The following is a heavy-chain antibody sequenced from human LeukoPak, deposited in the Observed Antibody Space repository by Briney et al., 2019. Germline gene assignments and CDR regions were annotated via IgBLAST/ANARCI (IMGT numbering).Heavy chain of an antibody. D-gene: IGHD3-22*01. V-gene: IGHV4-4*07. Sequence: SETLSLTCTVSGGSISTYFWSWIRQPAGKGLEWIGRIYTSGSTNYNPSLKSRVTISVDTSKNQFSLKLSSVTAADTAVYYCAREGDYYDSSGYYGYWGQGTLVTVSS. J-gene: IGHJ4*02. CDR1: GGSISTYF. CDR3: AREGDYYDSSGYYGY. CDR2: IYTSGST.